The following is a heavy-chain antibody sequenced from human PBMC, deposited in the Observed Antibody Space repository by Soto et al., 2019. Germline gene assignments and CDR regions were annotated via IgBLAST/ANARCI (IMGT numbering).Heavy chain of an antibody. J-gene: IGHJ4*02. CDR2: INTDGGIT. CDR1: GLIFSNYK. Sequence: GGSLRLSCAASGLIFSNYKMHWVRQAPGKGLVWVSRINTDGGITDYADSVKGRFTVSRDNAKNTMYLQMNSLTADDTAVYYCARDTNGLHYWGQGTLVTVSS. CDR3: ARDTNGLHY. V-gene: IGHV3-74*01. D-gene: IGHD2-8*01.